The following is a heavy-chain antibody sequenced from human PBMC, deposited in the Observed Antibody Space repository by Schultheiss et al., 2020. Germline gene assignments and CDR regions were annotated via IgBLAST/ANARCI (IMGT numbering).Heavy chain of an antibody. CDR2: ISGSGGST. J-gene: IGHJ4*02. Sequence: GESLKISCAASGFTFSSYWMHWVRQAPGKGLVWVSAISGSGGSTYYADSVKGRFTISRDNSKNMVFLQMNSLKAEDTAVYYCAKDFAFGVIFDFWGQGTLVTVSS. D-gene: IGHD3-3*01. CDR1: GFTFSSYW. V-gene: IGHV3-23*01. CDR3: AKDFAFGVIFDF.